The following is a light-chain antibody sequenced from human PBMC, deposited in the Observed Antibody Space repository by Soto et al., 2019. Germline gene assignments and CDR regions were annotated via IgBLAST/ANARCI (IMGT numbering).Light chain of an antibody. J-gene: IGKJ1*01. Sequence: EIVMTQSPATLSVSPGERATLSCRASQSVSSNLAWYQQKPGQAPRLLIYGASTRATGIPARFSGSGSGTEFTRTISSLQSEDFAVYYCQHYKNWPRTFGQGTKVEIK. CDR2: GAS. CDR1: QSVSSN. V-gene: IGKV3-15*01. CDR3: QHYKNWPRT.